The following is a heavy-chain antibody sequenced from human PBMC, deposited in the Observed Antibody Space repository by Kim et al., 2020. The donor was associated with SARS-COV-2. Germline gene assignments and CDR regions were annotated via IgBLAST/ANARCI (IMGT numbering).Heavy chain of an antibody. CDR1: GFTFSSYG. D-gene: IGHD6-13*01. J-gene: IGHJ4*02. Sequence: GGSLRLSCAASGFTFSSYGMHWVRQAPGKGLEWVAVISYDGSNKYYADSVKGRFTISRDNSKNTLYLQMNSLRAEDTAVYYCAKDVGWGGAAAGTVDYWGQGTLVTVSS. CDR2: ISYDGSNK. CDR3: AKDVGWGGAAAGTVDY. V-gene: IGHV3-30*18.